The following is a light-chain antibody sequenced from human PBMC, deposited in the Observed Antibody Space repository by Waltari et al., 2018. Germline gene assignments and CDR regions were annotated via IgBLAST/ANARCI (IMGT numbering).Light chain of an antibody. V-gene: IGLV3-21*02. Sequence: SFVPTQPPSVSVAPGQTARITCGGDNIGSKSVHWYQQQAGQAPVVVVHDDSDRPSGIPARFSGSKSANTATLTINRVEDGDEADYYCQVWDRSGDPSFGGGTKLTVL. CDR2: DDS. CDR1: NIGSKS. CDR3: QVWDRSGDPS. J-gene: IGLJ2*01.